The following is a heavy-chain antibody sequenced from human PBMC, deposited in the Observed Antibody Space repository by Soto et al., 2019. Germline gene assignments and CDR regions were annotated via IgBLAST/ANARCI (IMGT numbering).Heavy chain of an antibody. V-gene: IGHV1-46*01. CDR2: INPSGGST. CDR3: ARDGVTTGFDY. Sequence: GASVKGSCKASGYTFTSYYMHWVRQAPGQGLEWMGIINPSGGSTSYAQKFQGRVTMTRDTSTSTVYMELSSLRSEDTAVYYCARDGVTTGFDYWGQGTLVTVSS. D-gene: IGHD4-4*01. J-gene: IGHJ4*02. CDR1: GYTFTSYY.